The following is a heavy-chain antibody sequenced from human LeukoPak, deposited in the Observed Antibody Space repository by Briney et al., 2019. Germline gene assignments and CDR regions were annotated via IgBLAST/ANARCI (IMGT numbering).Heavy chain of an antibody. D-gene: IGHD6-6*01. CDR1: GGSISSSSYY. CDR2: IYYSGNT. CDR3: ARPSYSSSSFGY. V-gene: IGHV4-39*01. J-gene: IGHJ4*02. Sequence: PSETLPLTCTASGGSISSSSYYWGWIRQPPGKGLEWIGSIYYSGNTYYNPSLKSRVTISVDTSRNQFSLKLSSVTAADTAVYSCARPSYSSSSFGYWGQGTLVTVSS.